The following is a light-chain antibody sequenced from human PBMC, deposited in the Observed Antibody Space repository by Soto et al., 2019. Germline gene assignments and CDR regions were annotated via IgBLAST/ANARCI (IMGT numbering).Light chain of an antibody. J-gene: IGKJ4*01. Sequence: DFQMTQSPSSLSASVGDRVTITCQASQDINKFLNWYQHKPGKAPKLLIYGASNLESGVPSRFGAGGSGTHFTFTISSRQPEDIATYYCQQYENLPLTFGGGTKVDLK. V-gene: IGKV1-33*01. CDR1: QDINKF. CDR3: QQYENLPLT. CDR2: GAS.